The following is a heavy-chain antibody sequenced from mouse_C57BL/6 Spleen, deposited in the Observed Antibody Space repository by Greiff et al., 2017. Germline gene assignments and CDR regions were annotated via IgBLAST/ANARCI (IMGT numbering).Heavy chain of an antibody. Sequence: EVKLMESGGGLVKPGGSLKLSCAASGFTFSSYAMSWVRQTPEKRLEWVATISDGGSYTYYPDNVKGRFTISRDNAKNNLYLQMSHLKSEDTAMYYCARERGYGNYEFAYWGQGTLVTVSA. CDR1: GFTFSSYA. V-gene: IGHV5-4*01. J-gene: IGHJ3*01. D-gene: IGHD2-1*01. CDR3: ARERGYGNYEFAY. CDR2: ISDGGSYT.